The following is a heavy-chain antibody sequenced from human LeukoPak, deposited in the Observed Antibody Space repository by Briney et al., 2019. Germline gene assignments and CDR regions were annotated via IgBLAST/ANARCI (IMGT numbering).Heavy chain of an antibody. J-gene: IGHJ4*02. V-gene: IGHV3-74*01. CDR1: GFSFSSYC. CDR3: ARGGDTYTSDVGC. D-gene: IGHD2-21*01. Sequence: GGSLRLSCAASGFSFSSYCMHWVRQAPGKGLVWVSRISTDGSSTNFADSVKGRFTISRDNAKSTLYLQMNSLRAEDTAVYFCARGGDTYTSDVGCWGQGALVTVS. CDR2: ISTDGSST.